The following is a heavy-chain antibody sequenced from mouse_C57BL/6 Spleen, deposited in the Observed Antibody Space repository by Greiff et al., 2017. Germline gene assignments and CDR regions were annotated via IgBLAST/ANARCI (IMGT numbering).Heavy chain of an antibody. CDR3: ARREYDNYVGDYFDY. CDR2: IHPHSGST. V-gene: IGHV1-64*01. D-gene: IGHD2-10*02. Sequence: QVQLQQPGAELVKPGASVKLSCKASGYTFTSYWMHWVKQRPGQGLEWIGMIHPHSGSTNYNEKFKGKATLTVDKSSSTAYMQLSSLTSEDSAVYYCARREYDNYVGDYFDYWGQGTTRTVSS. J-gene: IGHJ2*01. CDR1: GYTFTSYW.